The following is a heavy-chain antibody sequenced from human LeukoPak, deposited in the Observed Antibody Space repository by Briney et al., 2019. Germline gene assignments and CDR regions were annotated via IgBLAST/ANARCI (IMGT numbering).Heavy chain of an antibody. V-gene: IGHV3-23*01. CDR2: ISGSGGST. D-gene: IGHD3-3*01. J-gene: IGHJ5*02. CDR3: AKDPRALRFFNNWFDP. Sequence: PGGSLRLSCAASGFTFSSYAMSWVRQAPGKGLEWVSTISGSGGSTYYADSVKGRFTISRDNSKNTLYLQMNSLRAEDTAVYYCAKDPRALRFFNNWFDPWGQGTLVTVSS. CDR1: GFTFSSYA.